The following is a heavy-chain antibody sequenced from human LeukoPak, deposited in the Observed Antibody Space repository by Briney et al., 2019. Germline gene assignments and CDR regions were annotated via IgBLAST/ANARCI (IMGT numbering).Heavy chain of an antibody. V-gene: IGHV3-23*01. D-gene: IGHD3-22*01. J-gene: IGHJ2*01. CDR3: AKRVLQYYDSSGYHPDWYFDL. CDR1: GCSISRYT. CDR2: VSGSGTKT. Sequence: GESLRLSCEGSGCSISRYTMSWVRQAPGKGLEWVSAVSGSGTKTYYADSVKGRFTLSSDHSKNALYLQLSSLSPEDTAVYYCAKRVLQYYDSSGYHPDWYFDLWGRGTLVTVSS.